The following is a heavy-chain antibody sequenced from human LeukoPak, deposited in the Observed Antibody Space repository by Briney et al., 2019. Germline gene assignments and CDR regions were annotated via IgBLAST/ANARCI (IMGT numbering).Heavy chain of an antibody. V-gene: IGHV1-2*02. CDR3: ARAGSPTVTTLYYYYYMDV. D-gene: IGHD4-11*01. Sequence: ASVTVSCTASGYTFTGYYMHWVRQAPGQGLEWMGWINPNSGGTNYAQKFQGRVTMTRDTSISTAYMELSRLRSDDTAVYYCARAGSPTVTTLYYYYYMDVWGKGTTVTVSS. J-gene: IGHJ6*03. CDR2: INPNSGGT. CDR1: GYTFTGYY.